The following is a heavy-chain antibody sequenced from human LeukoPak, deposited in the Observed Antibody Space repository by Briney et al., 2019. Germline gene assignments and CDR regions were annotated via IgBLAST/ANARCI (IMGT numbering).Heavy chain of an antibody. J-gene: IGHJ5*02. Sequence: PSETLSLTCTVSGGSINNYYWSWIRQPPGKGLEGIGYIYYSGSNNYNPSLKSRVTISVDTSKNQFSLKLSSVTAADTTVYYCASTYPTGGNWFDPWGQGTLVTVSS. CDR3: ASTYPTGGNWFDP. CDR2: IYYSGSN. V-gene: IGHV4-59*12. D-gene: IGHD1-14*01. CDR1: GGSINNYY.